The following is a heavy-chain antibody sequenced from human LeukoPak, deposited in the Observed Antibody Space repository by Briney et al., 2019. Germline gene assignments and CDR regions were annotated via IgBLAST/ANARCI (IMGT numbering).Heavy chain of an antibody. V-gene: IGHV4-39*01. CDR2: IYCSGNT. CDR3: ARHKRDSTYYFDY. J-gene: IGHJ4*02. Sequence: SETLSLTCTVSGGSISSSSYYWGWIRQPPGKGLKWIGSIYCSGNTYYNPSLKSRVTISVDTSKNQFSLKLNSVTAADTAVYYCARHKRDSTYYFDYWGQGTLVTVSS. D-gene: IGHD2/OR15-2a*01. CDR1: GGSISSSSYY.